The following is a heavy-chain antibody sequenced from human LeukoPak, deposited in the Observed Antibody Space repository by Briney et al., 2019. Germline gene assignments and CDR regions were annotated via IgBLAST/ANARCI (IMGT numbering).Heavy chain of an antibody. J-gene: IGHJ6*03. V-gene: IGHV4-39*07. CDR3: ARLSGYSSGWYVYYYYYMDV. CDR1: GGPINSNIYY. D-gene: IGHD6-19*01. Sequence: ETLSLTCNVSGGPINSNIYYWAWVRQPPGKGLECIGSIYHSGSTYYNPSLKSRVTISVDTSKNQFSLKLSSVTAADTAVYYCARLSGYSSGWYVYYYYYMDVWGKGTTVTISS. CDR2: IYHSGST.